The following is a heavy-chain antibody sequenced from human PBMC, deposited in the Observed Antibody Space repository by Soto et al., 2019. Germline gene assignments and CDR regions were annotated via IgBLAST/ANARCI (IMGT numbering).Heavy chain of an antibody. CDR3: ASRITGSPNYYYGMDV. J-gene: IGHJ6*02. CDR1: GGTFSSYA. Sequence: QVQLVQSGAEVKKPGSSVKVSCKASGGTFSSYAINWVRQAPGQGLERMGGIIPIFGTADYAQKFQGRVRIXXDEPTTTADMELSSRRSDDTAVYYCASRITGSPNYYYGMDVWGQGTTVTGSS. D-gene: IGHD1-20*01. CDR2: IIPIFGTA. V-gene: IGHV1-69*05.